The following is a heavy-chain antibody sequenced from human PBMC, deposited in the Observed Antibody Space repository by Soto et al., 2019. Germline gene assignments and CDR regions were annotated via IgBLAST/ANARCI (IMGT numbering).Heavy chain of an antibody. D-gene: IGHD3-22*01. J-gene: IGHJ5*02. CDR3: AKQAGYYYDSSGYYRFDP. CDR2: TSGSGGST. Sequence: PGGSLSPSCQASGSSLGSNASGWVRQVPGKGLGWVSATSGSGGSTYYADSVKGPFTISRDNPKNTLNRKMNSLRAEDTAVYYCAKQAGYYYDSSGYYRFDPWGQGTLVTVSS. CDR1: GSSLGSNA. V-gene: IGHV3-23*01.